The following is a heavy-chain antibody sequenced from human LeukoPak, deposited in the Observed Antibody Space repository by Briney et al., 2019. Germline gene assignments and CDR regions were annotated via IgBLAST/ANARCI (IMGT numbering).Heavy chain of an antibody. Sequence: SETLSLTCTVSGGSISSYYWSWIRQPPGKGLEWLGYIYYSGSTNYNPSLKSRVTISVDTSKNQFSLKLSSVTAADTAVYYCARHYGYYDSSGSIADAFDIWGQGTMVTVSS. V-gene: IGHV4-59*08. CDR2: IYYSGST. J-gene: IGHJ3*02. CDR1: GGSISSYY. D-gene: IGHD3-22*01. CDR3: ARHYGYYDSSGSIADAFDI.